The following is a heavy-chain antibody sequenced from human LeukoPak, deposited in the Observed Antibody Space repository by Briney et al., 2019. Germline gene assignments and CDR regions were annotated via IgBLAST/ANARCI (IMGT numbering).Heavy chain of an antibody. CDR2: IFWDDDK. CDR1: GFSLSATGEG. D-gene: IGHD1-26*01. CDR3: AHRVGSSLVFHP. J-gene: IGHJ1*01. Sequence: SGPTLVKPTQTLTLTCSFSGFSLSATGEGVGWIRQPPGKALEWLALIFWDDDKRYSPSLKTRLTITKDTSKKQVVLTMTNMLPVDTATYYCAHRVGSSLVFHPWGQGTLVIVSS. V-gene: IGHV2-5*02.